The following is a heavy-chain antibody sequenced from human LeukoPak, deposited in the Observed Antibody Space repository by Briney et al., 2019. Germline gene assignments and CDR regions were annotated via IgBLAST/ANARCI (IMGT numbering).Heavy chain of an antibody. Sequence: GASVKVSCKASGYTFTGYYMHWVRQAPGQGLEWMGRINPNSGGTNYAQKFQGGVTMTRDTSISTAYMELSRLRSDDTAVYYCARDRGSGWYYFDYWGQGTLVTVSS. D-gene: IGHD6-19*01. CDR3: ARDRGSGWYYFDY. CDR1: GYTFTGYY. CDR2: INPNSGGT. J-gene: IGHJ4*02. V-gene: IGHV1-2*06.